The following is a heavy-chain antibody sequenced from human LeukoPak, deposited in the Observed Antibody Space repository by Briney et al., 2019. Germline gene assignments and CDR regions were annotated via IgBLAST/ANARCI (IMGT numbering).Heavy chain of an antibody. CDR1: GFTFSSYE. V-gene: IGHV3-48*03. J-gene: IGHJ3*02. CDR3: ARDSNVDGAFDI. Sequence: GSPRLSCAASGFTFSSYEMNWVCQAPGKGLEWVSYISSSGSRIYFADSVKGRFTISRDNAKNSLYLQMNSLRAEDTAVYYCARDSNVDGAFDIWGQATVVTVSS. D-gene: IGHD5-24*01. CDR2: ISSSGSRI.